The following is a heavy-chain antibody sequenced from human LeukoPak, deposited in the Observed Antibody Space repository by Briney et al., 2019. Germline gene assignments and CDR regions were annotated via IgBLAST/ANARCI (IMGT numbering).Heavy chain of an antibody. V-gene: IGHV3-21*01. D-gene: IGHD2-2*01. J-gene: IGHJ5*02. CDR2: ISSSSSYI. CDR1: GFPFSSYS. CDR3: ARAPGRYCSSTGCYGFDP. Sequence: AGGSLRLSCTASGFPFSSYSMNWLRQAPGKGLEWVSSISSSSSYIYYADSVKGRFTISRDNAKNSLYLQMNSLRAEDTAVYYCARAPGRYCSSTGCYGFDPWGQGTLVTVSS.